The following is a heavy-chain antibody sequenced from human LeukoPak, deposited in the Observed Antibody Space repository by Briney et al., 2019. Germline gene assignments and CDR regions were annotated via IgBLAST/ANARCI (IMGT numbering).Heavy chain of an antibody. CDR3: ARDWPSYGMDV. CDR2: ISSSGSTI. Sequence: GGSLRLSCAASGFTFSSYEMNWVRQAPGKGLEWVSYISSSGSTIYYADSVKGRFTISRDNSKNTLYLQMNSLRAEDTAVYYCARDWPSYGMDVWGQGTTVTVSS. J-gene: IGHJ6*02. CDR1: GFTFSSYE. V-gene: IGHV3-48*03.